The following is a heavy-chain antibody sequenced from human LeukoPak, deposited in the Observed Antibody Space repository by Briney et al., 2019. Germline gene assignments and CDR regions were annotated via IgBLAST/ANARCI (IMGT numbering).Heavy chain of an antibody. CDR3: AKLPHSGSGNYWDF. CDR1: GFTFSSYA. CDR2: VSGGGGMT. V-gene: IGHV3-23*01. D-gene: IGHD3-10*01. Sequence: KAGGSLRLSCAASGFTFSSYAISWVRQAPGKGLEWVSTVSGGGGMTYYADSVKGRFAISRDNSKNTLYLQINSLRAEDTAVYYCAKLPHSGSGNYWDFWGQGTLVTVSS. J-gene: IGHJ4*02.